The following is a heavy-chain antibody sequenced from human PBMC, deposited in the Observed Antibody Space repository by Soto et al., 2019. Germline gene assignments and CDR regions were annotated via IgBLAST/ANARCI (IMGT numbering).Heavy chain of an antibody. CDR1: GASISSSSYF. D-gene: IGHD3-3*01. CDR2: IYYSGST. V-gene: IGHV4-39*01. CDR3: ARQVYDFWSGYPTKFDP. J-gene: IGHJ5*01. Sequence: SETLSLTCTVSGASISSSSYFWGWIWQPPGKGLEWIGSIYYSGSTYYNPSLKSRVTISVDMSKNQFSLKLSSVTVADTAVYYCARQVYDFWSGYPTKFDPWGQGILVTVSS.